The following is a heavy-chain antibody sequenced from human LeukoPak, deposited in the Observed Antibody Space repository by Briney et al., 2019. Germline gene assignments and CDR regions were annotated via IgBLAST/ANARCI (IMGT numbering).Heavy chain of an antibody. V-gene: IGHV3-53*01. J-gene: IGHJ3*02. CDR1: GFTVSTTY. Sequence: GESLRLSCAASGFTVSTTYMSWVRQAPGKGLEWVSIIYTGGSTYYAHSVKGRFTVSRDNSKNTVYLQMNSLRAEDTAVYFCARDLGTNDAFDIWGQGTMLTVSS. D-gene: IGHD7-27*01. CDR2: IYTGGST. CDR3: ARDLGTNDAFDI.